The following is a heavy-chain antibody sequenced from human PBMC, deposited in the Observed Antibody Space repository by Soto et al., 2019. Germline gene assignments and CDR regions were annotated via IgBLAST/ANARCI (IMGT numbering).Heavy chain of an antibody. V-gene: IGHV1-18*01. CDR2: ISPYYDSI. Sequence: ASVKVCCKTSGFSLSSDVINWVRRAPVQALEWLGWISPYYDSINYAQKFQGRVTLTTDTSTSTAYMELRSLRSDDTAVYYCARTEVPAAMGGWFDPWGQGTLVTVSS. CDR1: GFSLSSDV. CDR3: ARTEVPAAMGGWFDP. D-gene: IGHD2-2*01. J-gene: IGHJ5*02.